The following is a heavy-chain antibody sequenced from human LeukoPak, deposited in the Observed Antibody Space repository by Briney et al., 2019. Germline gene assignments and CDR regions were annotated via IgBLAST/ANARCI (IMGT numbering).Heavy chain of an antibody. CDR2: IYYSGST. Sequence: PSQTLSLTCTVSGGSISSGSYYWSWIRQPPGKGLEWIGYIYYSGSTNYNPSLKSRVTISVDTSKNQFSLKLSSVTAADTAVYYCARGPIYCSGGSCYYYYYYMDVWGKGTTVTVSS. CDR3: ARGPIYCSGGSCYYYYYYMDV. D-gene: IGHD2-15*01. V-gene: IGHV4-61*01. J-gene: IGHJ6*03. CDR1: GGSISSGSYY.